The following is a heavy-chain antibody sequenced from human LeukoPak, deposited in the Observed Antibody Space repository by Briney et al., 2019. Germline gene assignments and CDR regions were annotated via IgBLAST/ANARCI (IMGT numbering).Heavy chain of an antibody. V-gene: IGHV3-48*04. CDR1: GFTFGLFN. D-gene: IGHD2-15*01. CDR2: ISRDSSTT. Sequence: GGSLRLSCAASGFTFGLFNMNWVRQAPGKGLEWISYISRDSSTTYYAESVKGRFTISRDNAKKSLYLQMNSLNAKDTAVYYCAKARDPYCSGGSCYFFDYWGQGTLVTVSS. J-gene: IGHJ4*02. CDR3: AKARDPYCSGGSCYFFDY.